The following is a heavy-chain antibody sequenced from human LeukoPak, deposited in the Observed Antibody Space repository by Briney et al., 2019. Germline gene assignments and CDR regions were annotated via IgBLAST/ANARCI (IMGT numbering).Heavy chain of an antibody. V-gene: IGHV4-39*07. D-gene: IGHD4-23*01. CDR1: GGSISSSSYY. CDR3: ARNGGNFYYYYMDV. Sequence: SETLSLTCTVSGGSISSSSYYWGWIRQPPGKGLEWIGSIYYSGSTYYNPSLKSRVTISVDTSKNQFSLKLNSVTAADTAVYYCARNGGNFYYYYMDVWGKGTTVTVSS. CDR2: IYYSGST. J-gene: IGHJ6*03.